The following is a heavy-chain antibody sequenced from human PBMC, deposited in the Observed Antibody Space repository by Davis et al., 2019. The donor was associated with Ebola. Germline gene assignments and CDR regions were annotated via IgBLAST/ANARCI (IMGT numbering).Heavy chain of an antibody. CDR1: GGSISDYY. J-gene: IGHJ4*02. CDR3: ARGRRYSYGPPRY. Sequence: GSLRLSCTVSGGSISDYYWSWIRQSPGKGLEWIGNIFYSGSSSYSGSTYYNPSPKSRVTISVDTSKNQFSLKLSSVTAADTAVYYCARGRRYSYGPPRYWGQGTLVTVSS. D-gene: IGHD5-18*01. V-gene: IGHV4-59*12. CDR2: IFYSGSSSYSGST.